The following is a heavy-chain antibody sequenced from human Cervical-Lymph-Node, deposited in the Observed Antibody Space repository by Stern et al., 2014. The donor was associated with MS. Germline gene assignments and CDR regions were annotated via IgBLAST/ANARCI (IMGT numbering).Heavy chain of an antibody. CDR2: IYPGDSDP. V-gene: IGHV5-51*01. D-gene: IGHD2-15*01. CDR3: ARGIWSFDL. J-gene: IGHJ5*02. Sequence: EVQLLQSGAEVKKPGESLAISCECSGYTFTTYWIGWGRQVPGKGLEWRGSIYPGDSDPTYNPSIEGQVTISADKSSSTASLQWSSLKASDTAVYYCARGIWSFDLWGQGTLVTVSS. CDR1: GYTFTTYW.